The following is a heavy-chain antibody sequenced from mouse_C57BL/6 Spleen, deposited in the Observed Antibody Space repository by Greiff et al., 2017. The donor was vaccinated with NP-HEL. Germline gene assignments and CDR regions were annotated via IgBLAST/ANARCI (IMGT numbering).Heavy chain of an antibody. CDR3: ARGVYGYGAWCAY. J-gene: IGHJ3*01. CDR2: INPSSGYT. V-gene: IGHV1-7*01. CDR1: GYTFTSYW. Sequence: QVQLQQSGAELAKPGASVKLSCKASGYTFTSYWMHWVKQRPGQGLEWIGYINPSSGYTKYNQKFKDKATLTADKSSSTAYMQLSSLTYEDSAVYCCARGVYGYGAWCAYWGQGTLVTVSA. D-gene: IGHD2-14*01.